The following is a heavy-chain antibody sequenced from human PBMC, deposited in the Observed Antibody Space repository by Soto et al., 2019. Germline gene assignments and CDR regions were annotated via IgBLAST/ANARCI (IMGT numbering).Heavy chain of an antibody. J-gene: IGHJ4*02. D-gene: IGHD3-3*01. CDR1: GFSLTTSGVG. CDR2: IYWDDDK. Sequence: QITLNESGPTPVKPRQTLTLTCTFSGFSLTTSGVGVGWIRQSPGKAPEWLALIYWDDDKRYSPSLKSSLTITKEPSKNQVVLTIADLDPADTATYYCAHRVLRTVFGVVTTTAIYFDFWGQGTPVAVSS. V-gene: IGHV2-5*02. CDR3: AHRVLRTVFGVVTTTAIYFDF.